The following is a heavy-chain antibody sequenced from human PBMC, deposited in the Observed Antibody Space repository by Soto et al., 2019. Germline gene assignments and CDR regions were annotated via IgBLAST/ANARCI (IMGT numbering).Heavy chain of an antibody. CDR3: AKGVGEGTTLLGYFDY. CDR1: GFTFSSHG. CDR2: VSGGGSTT. Sequence: EVQLLESGGGLVQPGGSLRLSCAVSGFTFSSHGMSWVRQAPGKGLEWVSVVSGGGSTTYYANSVKGRFSISRDHSKNTLYLQMNSLRAEDTAVYYCAKGVGEGTTLLGYFDYWGPGTLVTVSS. V-gene: IGHV3-23*01. J-gene: IGHJ4*02. D-gene: IGHD1-7*01.